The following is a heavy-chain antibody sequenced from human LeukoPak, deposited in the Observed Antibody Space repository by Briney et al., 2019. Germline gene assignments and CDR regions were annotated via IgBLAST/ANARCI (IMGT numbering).Heavy chain of an antibody. Sequence: PGGSLRLSCAASGFTFSDYYMSWIRQAPGKGLEWVSYISSSGSTIYYADSVKGRFTISRDNAKNSLYLQMNSLRAEDTAAYYCARGRRLGTSYYYYYYMDVWGKGTTVTVSS. CDR2: ISSSGSTI. J-gene: IGHJ6*03. CDR1: GFTFSDYY. V-gene: IGHV3-11*01. CDR3: ARGRRLGTSYYYYYYMDV. D-gene: IGHD1/OR15-1a*01.